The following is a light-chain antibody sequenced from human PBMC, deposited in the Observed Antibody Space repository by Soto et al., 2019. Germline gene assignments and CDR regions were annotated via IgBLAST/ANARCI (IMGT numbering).Light chain of an antibody. CDR3: QQYNNWPPVT. J-gene: IGKJ4*01. CDR2: GAS. V-gene: IGKV3D-15*01. CDR1: QSVYSN. Sequence: EIVMTQSPATLSVSPGERATLSCRASQSVYSNLAWYQQKPGQAPRLLIYGASTRATGIPARFSGSGAGTEFTLPISSLQSEDSAVYYCQQYNNWPPVTFGGGTKVEIK.